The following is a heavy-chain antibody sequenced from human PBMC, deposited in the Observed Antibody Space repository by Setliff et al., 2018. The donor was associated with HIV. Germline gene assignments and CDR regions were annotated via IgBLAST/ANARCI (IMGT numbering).Heavy chain of an antibody. J-gene: IGHJ4*02. CDR2: IHTSGST. CDR1: GGSISSGSYY. Sequence: SETLSLTCTVSGGSISSGSYYWSWIRQPAGKGLEWIGHIHTSGSTKYNPSLKSRVTISAGTSKNQFSLNFSSVTAADTAVYYCARLHGDFYFDLWGQGTLVTVSS. CDR3: ARLHGDFYFDL. D-gene: IGHD4-17*01. V-gene: IGHV4-61*09.